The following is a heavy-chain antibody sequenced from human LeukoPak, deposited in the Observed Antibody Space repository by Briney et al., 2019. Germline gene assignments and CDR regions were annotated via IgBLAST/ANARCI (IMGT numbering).Heavy chain of an antibody. V-gene: IGHV1-69*13. CDR2: IIPIFGTA. Sequence: SVKVSCKASGGTFSSYAISWVRQAPGQGLEWMGGIIPIFGTANYAQKFQGRVTITADESTSTAYMELSSLRSEDTAVYYCARAAGGYCSGGSCYTDYWGQGTLVTVSS. D-gene: IGHD2-15*01. CDR3: ARAAGGYCSGGSCYTDY. J-gene: IGHJ4*02. CDR1: GGTFSSYA.